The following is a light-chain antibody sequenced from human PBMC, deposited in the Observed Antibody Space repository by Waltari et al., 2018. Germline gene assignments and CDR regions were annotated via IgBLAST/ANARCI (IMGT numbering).Light chain of an antibody. Sequence: QSALSQPASVSGSPGQSTTIPCSNSSPHLGPYKLVSWYQQRPGKAPKLVIYEVSERPSGVSNRFSGSKSGDTASLTISGLQAEDEADYYCCSFAGSSTSFGTGTTVTVL. J-gene: IGLJ1*01. CDR1: SPHLGPYKL. V-gene: IGLV2-23*02. CDR2: EVS. CDR3: CSFAGSSTS.